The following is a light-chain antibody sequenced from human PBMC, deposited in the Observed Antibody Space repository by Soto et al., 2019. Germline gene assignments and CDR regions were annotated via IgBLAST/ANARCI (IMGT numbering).Light chain of an antibody. Sequence: EIVLTQSPATLSLSPGERATLSCRASQSVSSYLAWYQQKPGQAPRLLIYGASSRATGIPDRFSGSGSGTDFTLTISRLEPEDCAVYYCQHYTTSSITFGQGTRLEIK. CDR1: QSVSSY. CDR2: GAS. V-gene: IGKV3-20*01. CDR3: QHYTTSSIT. J-gene: IGKJ5*01.